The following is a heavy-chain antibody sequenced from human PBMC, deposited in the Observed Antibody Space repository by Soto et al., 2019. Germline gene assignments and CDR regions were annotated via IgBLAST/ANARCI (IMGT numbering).Heavy chain of an antibody. CDR1: GGSFSTYY. V-gene: IGHV4-34*01. Sequence: PSETLSLTCAVSGGSFSTYYWSWIRQPPGKGLEWIAEINHSGSTNYNPSFKSRVTISVDPSKSQFSLRLSSVTAADTAVYYCASLSPPPYGGIQLDAFDIWGQGTMVTVSS. CDR3: ASLSPPPYGGIQLDAFDI. J-gene: IGHJ3*02. CDR2: INHSGST. D-gene: IGHD1-26*01.